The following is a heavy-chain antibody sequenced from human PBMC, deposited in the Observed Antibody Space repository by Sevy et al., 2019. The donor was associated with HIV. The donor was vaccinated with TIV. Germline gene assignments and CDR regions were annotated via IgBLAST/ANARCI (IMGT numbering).Heavy chain of an antibody. Sequence: GGSLRLSCAASGFTFSSYSMNWVRQAPGKGLEWVSYISSSSSTIYYADFVKGRFTISRDNAKNSLYLQMNSLRDEDTAVYYCARDYDLKPGIAVAENYFDYWGQGTLVTVSS. CDR2: ISSSSSTI. CDR3: ARDYDLKPGIAVAENYFDY. D-gene: IGHD6-19*01. V-gene: IGHV3-48*02. J-gene: IGHJ4*02. CDR1: GFTFSSYS.